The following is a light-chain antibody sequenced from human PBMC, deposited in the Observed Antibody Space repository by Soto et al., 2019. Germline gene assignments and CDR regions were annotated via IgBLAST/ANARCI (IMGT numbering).Light chain of an antibody. CDR3: QQYNSYSWT. CDR2: KAS. J-gene: IGKJ1*01. Sequence: DIQMTQSPSILSASVGDRVTITCRASQSISSWLAWYQQKPGKAPNLLIYKASSLESGAPSRFSGSGSGTQFTLTISSLQPGDFATYYCQQYNSYSWTFGQGTKVDIK. CDR1: QSISSW. V-gene: IGKV1-5*03.